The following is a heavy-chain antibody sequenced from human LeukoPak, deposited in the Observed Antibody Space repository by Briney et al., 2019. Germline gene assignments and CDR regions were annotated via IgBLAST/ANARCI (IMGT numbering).Heavy chain of an antibody. J-gene: IGHJ4*02. CDR1: GFTFSNHW. CDR2: IKSDGGST. V-gene: IGHV3-74*01. Sequence: GGSLRLSCEGSGFTFSNHWMYWVRQAPGKGLVWVSRIKSDGGSTTYADSVKGRFTISRDNAKNTLYLQMNSLRADDTAVYFCDRGLYASFDYWRQGTVVTVPS. CDR3: DRGLYASFDY. D-gene: IGHD3-16*01.